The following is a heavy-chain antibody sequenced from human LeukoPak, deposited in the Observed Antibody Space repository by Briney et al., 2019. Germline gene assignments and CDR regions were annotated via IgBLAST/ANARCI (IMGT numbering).Heavy chain of an antibody. V-gene: IGHV7-4-1*02. CDR2: INTNTGNP. CDR1: GYTFTSYA. Sequence: ASVKVSCKASGYTFTSYAMNWVRQAPGQGLEWMGWINTNTGNPTYAQGFTGRFVFSLDTSVSTAYLQISSLKAEDTAVYYCARDAGGGNSIYYYYMDVWGKGTTVTVSS. J-gene: IGHJ6*03. CDR3: ARDAGGGNSIYYYYMDV. D-gene: IGHD4-23*01.